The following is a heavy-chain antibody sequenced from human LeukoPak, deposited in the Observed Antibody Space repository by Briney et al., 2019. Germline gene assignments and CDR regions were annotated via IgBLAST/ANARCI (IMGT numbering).Heavy chain of an antibody. V-gene: IGHV3-48*03. CDR3: ERDNMVEVGSYGLDV. J-gene: IGHJ6*02. CDR1: GFRFRTYE. D-gene: IGHD2-15*01. CDR2: SSSGGNSK. Sequence: GGSLRLSCEASGFRFRTYEMNWVRQAPGKGLEWVSYSSSGGNSKYYADSVTGRFTVSRDNVKNSLYLQMNSLRAADTAVYYCERDNMVEVGSYGLDVWGQGTSVTVSS.